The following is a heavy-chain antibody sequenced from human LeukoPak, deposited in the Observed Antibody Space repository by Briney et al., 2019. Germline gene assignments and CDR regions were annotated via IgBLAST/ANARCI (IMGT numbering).Heavy chain of an antibody. CDR2: IYYSGST. CDR3: ARVPRGVRYFDWLAWDYGMDV. CDR1: GGSISSSSYY. J-gene: IGHJ6*02. V-gene: IGHV4-39*07. D-gene: IGHD3-9*01. Sequence: SETLSLTCTVSGGSISSSSYYWGWIRQPPGKGLEWIGSIYYSGSTYYNPSLKSRVTISVDTSKNQFSLKLSSVTAADTAVYYCARVPRGVRYFDWLAWDYGMDVWGQGTTVTVSS.